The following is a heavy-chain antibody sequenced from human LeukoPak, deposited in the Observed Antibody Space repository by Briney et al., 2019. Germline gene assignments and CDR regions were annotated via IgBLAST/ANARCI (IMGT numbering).Heavy chain of an antibody. CDR3: ARDRSGGSGWTIDY. CDR2: IYYSGST. CDR1: GGSISSSSYY. V-gene: IGHV4-39*07. D-gene: IGHD6-19*01. J-gene: IGHJ4*02. Sequence: PSETLSLTCTVSGGSISSSSYYWGWIRQPPGKGLEWIGSIYYSGSTYYNPSLKSRVTISVDTSKNQFSLKLSSVTAADTAVYYCARDRSGGSGWTIDYWGQGTLVTVSS.